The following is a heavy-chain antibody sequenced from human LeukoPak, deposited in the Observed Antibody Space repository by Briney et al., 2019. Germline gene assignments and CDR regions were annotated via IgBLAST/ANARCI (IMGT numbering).Heavy chain of an antibody. CDR3: ARLVRVAGVAGPLDY. CDR2: IIPGDCST. Sequence: GESLKISCRASGYSFTSCWIGWVGQMPGKGLVGMVIIIPGDCSTRYSPSFQGQVTISADKYITTAYLQRSSLKASDTATYYCARLVRVAGVAGPLDYWGQGTLVTVSS. CDR1: GYSFTSCW. J-gene: IGHJ4*02. V-gene: IGHV5-51*01. D-gene: IGHD6-19*01.